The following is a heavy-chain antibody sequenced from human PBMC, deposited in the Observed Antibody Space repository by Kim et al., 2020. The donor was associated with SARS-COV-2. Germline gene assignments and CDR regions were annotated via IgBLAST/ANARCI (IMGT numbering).Heavy chain of an antibody. J-gene: IGHJ4*02. Sequence: GGSLRLSCAASGFTFSSYAMSWVRQAPGKGLEWVSAISGSGGSTYYADSVKGRFTISRDNSKNTLYLQMNSLRAEDTAVYYCAKDPIYYYDSSGFVAAGNFDYWGQGTLVTVSS. CDR1: GFTFSSYA. CDR2: ISGSGGST. V-gene: IGHV3-23*01. CDR3: AKDPIYYYDSSGFVAAGNFDY. D-gene: IGHD3-22*01.